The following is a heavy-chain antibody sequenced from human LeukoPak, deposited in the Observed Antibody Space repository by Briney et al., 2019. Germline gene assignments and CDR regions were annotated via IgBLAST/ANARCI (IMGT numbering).Heavy chain of an antibody. V-gene: IGHV3-30-3*01. CDR2: ISYDGSNK. J-gene: IGHJ4*02. CDR3: ARDRDRWELLPNY. Sequence: GRSLRLSCAASGFTFSSYAMHWVRQAPGKGLEWVAIISYDGSNKYYADSVKGQFTISRDNSKKTLYLEMNSLRVQDTAVYFCARDRDRWELLPNYWGQGTLVTVSS. D-gene: IGHD1-26*01. CDR1: GFTFSSYA.